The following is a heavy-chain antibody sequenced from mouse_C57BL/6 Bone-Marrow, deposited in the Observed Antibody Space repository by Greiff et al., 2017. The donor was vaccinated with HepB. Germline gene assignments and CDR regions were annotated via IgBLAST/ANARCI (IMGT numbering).Heavy chain of an antibody. D-gene: IGHD1-1*01. CDR1: GFTFNDDY. CDR3: TAEGYYYGGYFDV. Sequence: EVKLQESGAELVRPGASVKLSCTASGFTFNDDYMPWVKQSPEQGLEWIGWIDPDSGDTEYASKFKGKATITADTTSNTAYLQLSSLTSEDTAVYYCTAEGYYYGGYFDVWGTGTTVTVSS. V-gene: IGHV14-4*01. CDR2: IDPDSGDT. J-gene: IGHJ1*03.